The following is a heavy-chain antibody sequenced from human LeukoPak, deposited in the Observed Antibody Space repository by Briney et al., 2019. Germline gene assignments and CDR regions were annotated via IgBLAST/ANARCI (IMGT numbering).Heavy chain of an antibody. Sequence: SETLSLTCTVSGGSISSYYWSWIRQPAGKGLEWIGRIYTSGSTNYNPSFKSRVTISVDTSKNQFSLKLSSVTAEDTAVYYCARVGEYCSSTSCYDYFDYWGQGTLVTVSS. V-gene: IGHV4-4*07. D-gene: IGHD2-2*01. CDR1: GGSISSYY. J-gene: IGHJ4*02. CDR2: IYTSGST. CDR3: ARVGEYCSSTSCYDYFDY.